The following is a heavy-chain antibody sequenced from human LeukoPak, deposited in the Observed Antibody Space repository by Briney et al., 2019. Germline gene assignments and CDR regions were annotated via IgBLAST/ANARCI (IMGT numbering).Heavy chain of an antibody. CDR2: TYYRSKWYN. Sequence: SRTLSLTCAISGDSVSTNSAAWNWIRQSPSRGLEWLGRTYYRSKWYNHYAGSVKSRIIINPDTSKDQFSLQLNSVTPEDTAVYYCARAGSFGLAFDYWGQGTLVTVSS. V-gene: IGHV6-1*01. J-gene: IGHJ4*02. CDR3: ARAGSFGLAFDY. D-gene: IGHD3-10*01. CDR1: GDSVSTNSAA.